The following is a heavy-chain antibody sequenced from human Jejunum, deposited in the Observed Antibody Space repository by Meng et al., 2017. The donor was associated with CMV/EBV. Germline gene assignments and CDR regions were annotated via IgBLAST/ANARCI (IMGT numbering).Heavy chain of an antibody. CDR2: INPKSGGT. V-gene: IGHV1-2*02. CDR3: VREGFCSTTSCFRPYGMDV. J-gene: IGHJ6*02. D-gene: IGHD2-2*01. Sequence: GYYMHWVRQAPGPGLELMAWINPKSGGTNYAQKFQGRVTMTRDTSISTAYMELSRLRSDDTAMYYCVREGFCSTTSCFRPYGMDVWGQGTTVTVSS. CDR1: GYY.